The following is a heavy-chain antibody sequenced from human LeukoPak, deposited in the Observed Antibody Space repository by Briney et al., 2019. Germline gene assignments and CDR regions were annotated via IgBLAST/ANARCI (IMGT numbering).Heavy chain of an antibody. CDR3: ARGVRGIAARRNNWFDP. D-gene: IGHD6-6*01. CDR1: GGSFSGYY. J-gene: IGHJ5*02. Sequence: ASATLSLTCAVYGGSFSGYYWSWVRQPPGKGLEWIGEINHSGSTNYNPSLKSRVTISVDTSKNQFSLKLSSVTAADTAVYYCARGVRGIAARRNNWFDPWGQGTLVTVSS. CDR2: INHSGST. V-gene: IGHV4-34*01.